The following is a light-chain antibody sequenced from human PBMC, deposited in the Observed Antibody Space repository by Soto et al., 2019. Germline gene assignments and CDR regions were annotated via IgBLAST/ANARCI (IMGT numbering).Light chain of an antibody. V-gene: IGKV1-5*01. Sequence: DIQMTQSPSTLSASVGDTVTITCRAGQSISTWLAWYQQKPGEAPKVLIYDASTLENGVPSRFSGGGSGTEFTLTITSLQPDDFATYYCQEYTTYSRTFGQGTKV. CDR2: DAS. J-gene: IGKJ1*01. CDR1: QSISTW. CDR3: QEYTTYSRT.